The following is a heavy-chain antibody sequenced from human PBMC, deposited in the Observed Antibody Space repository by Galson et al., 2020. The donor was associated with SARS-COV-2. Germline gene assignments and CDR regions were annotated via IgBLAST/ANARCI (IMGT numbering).Heavy chain of an antibody. V-gene: IGHV3-49*03. CDR3: TRDDFWSGYSDY. Sequence: GGSMSLSCTASGFTFGDYAMSWFRQAPGKGLEWVGFIRRKAYGGTTEYAASVKGRFTISRDDSKSIAYLQMNSLKTEDTAVYYCTRDDFWSGYSDYWGQGTLVTVSS. CDR2: IRRKAYGGTT. J-gene: IGHJ4*02. CDR1: GFTFGDYA. D-gene: IGHD3-3*01.